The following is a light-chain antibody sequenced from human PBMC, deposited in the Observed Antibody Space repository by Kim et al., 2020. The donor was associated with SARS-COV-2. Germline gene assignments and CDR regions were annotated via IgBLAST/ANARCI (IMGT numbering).Light chain of an antibody. V-gene: IGKV3-15*01. CDR3: QQYDKWPRT. Sequence: SPGAMATLSCSASHCVSSCLPWSQQTPPQAPRLLISGSSTSATGIPARFSRRGSGPDFTLTISSLQSDDFAFYYCQQYDKWPRTFGQGTKVDIK. J-gene: IGKJ1*01. CDR2: GSS. CDR1: HCVSSC.